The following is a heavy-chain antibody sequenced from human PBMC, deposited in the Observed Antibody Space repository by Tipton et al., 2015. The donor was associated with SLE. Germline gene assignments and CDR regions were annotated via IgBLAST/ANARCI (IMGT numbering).Heavy chain of an antibody. CDR2: INHSGST. D-gene: IGHD2-15*01. CDR1: GFTFSSYE. V-gene: IGHV4-34*01. CDR3: ARKGNCSGGSCFDY. J-gene: IGHJ4*02. Sequence: LRLSCAASGFTFSSYEMNWVRQPPGKGLEWIGEINHSGSTNYNPSLKSRVTISVDTSKNQFSLKLSSVTAADTAVYYCARKGNCSGGSCFDYWGQGTLVTVSS.